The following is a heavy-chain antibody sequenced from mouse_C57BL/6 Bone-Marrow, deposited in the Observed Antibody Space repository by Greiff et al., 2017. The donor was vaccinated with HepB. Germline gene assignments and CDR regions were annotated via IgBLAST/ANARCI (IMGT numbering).Heavy chain of an antibody. CDR1: GFTFTDYY. V-gene: IGHV7-3*01. CDR3: ASLYGNYGAY. D-gene: IGHD2-1*01. J-gene: IGHJ3*01. Sequence: EVMLVESGGGLVQPGGSLSLSCAASGFTFTDYYMSWVRQPPGKALEWLGFIRNKANGYTTEYSASVKGRFTISRDNSQSIIYLQMNARRAEDSATYYCASLYGNYGAYWGQGTLVTVSA. CDR2: IRNKANGYTT.